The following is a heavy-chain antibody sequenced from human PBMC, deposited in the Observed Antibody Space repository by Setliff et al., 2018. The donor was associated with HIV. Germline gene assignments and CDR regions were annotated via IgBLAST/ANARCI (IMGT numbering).Heavy chain of an antibody. J-gene: IGHJ3*02. Sequence: PGGSLRLSCAASGFTFSGHWMTWVRQAPGKGLESVANINQLGSERYYVDSVKGRFTISRDNAKNSLFLQMNSLRAEDTAVYYCARSRSTRDAFDIWGQGTMVTVSS. D-gene: IGHD2-2*01. CDR2: INQLGSER. CDR1: GFTFSGHW. CDR3: ARSRSTRDAFDI. V-gene: IGHV3-7*01.